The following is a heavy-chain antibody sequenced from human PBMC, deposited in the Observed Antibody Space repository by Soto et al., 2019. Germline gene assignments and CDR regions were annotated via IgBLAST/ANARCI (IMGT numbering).Heavy chain of an antibody. CDR1: GFTFTRYS. Sequence: EVQLVESGGGLVKPGGSLRLSCAASGFTFTRYSMNWVRQAPGKGLEWVSSISSTTNYIYYADSMKGRFTVSRDNAMNSVYLEMNSLRAEDTAVYYCARESEDLTSNFDYWGQGTLVTVSS. J-gene: IGHJ4*02. V-gene: IGHV3-21*01. CDR2: ISSTTNYI. CDR3: ARESEDLTSNFDY.